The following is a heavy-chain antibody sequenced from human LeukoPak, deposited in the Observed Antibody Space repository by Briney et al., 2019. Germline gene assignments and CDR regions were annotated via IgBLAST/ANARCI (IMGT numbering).Heavy chain of an antibody. CDR2: IKQDGSEK. D-gene: IGHD4-17*01. CDR1: GFTFGDYA. CDR3: ARDTAGFDY. J-gene: IGHJ4*02. Sequence: GGSLRLSCTASGFTFGDYAMSWFRQAPGKGLEWVANIKQDGSEKYYVDSVKGRFTISRDNAKNSLYLQMNSLRAEDTAVYYCARDTAGFDYWGQGTLVTVSS. V-gene: IGHV3-7*01.